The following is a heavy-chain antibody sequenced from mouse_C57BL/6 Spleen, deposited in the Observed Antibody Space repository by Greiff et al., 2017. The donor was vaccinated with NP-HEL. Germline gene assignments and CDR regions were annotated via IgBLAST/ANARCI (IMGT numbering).Heavy chain of an antibody. V-gene: IGHV1-80*01. D-gene: IGHD1-1*02. Sequence: QVQLQQSGAELVKPGASVKLSCKASGYAFSSYWMNWVKQRPGKGLEWIGQIYPGDGDTNYNGKFKGKATLTADKSSSTAYMQLSSLTSEDSAVYFCARSGGNYWYFDVWGTGTTVTVSS. CDR3: ARSGGNYWYFDV. CDR2: IYPGDGDT. J-gene: IGHJ1*03. CDR1: GYAFSSYW.